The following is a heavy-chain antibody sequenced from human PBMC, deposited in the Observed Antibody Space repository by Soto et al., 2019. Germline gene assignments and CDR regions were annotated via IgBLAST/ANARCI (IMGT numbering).Heavy chain of an antibody. CDR1: GFTFSSYW. V-gene: IGHV3-74*01. CDR2: INSDGSST. J-gene: IGHJ4*02. D-gene: IGHD3-22*01. Sequence: GGSLRLSCAASGFTFSSYWMHWVRQAPGKGLVWVSRINSDGSSTSYADSVKGRFTISRDNAKNKLYLQMNSLRAEDTAVYYCARGQYYYDSSGYPAYWGQGTLVTVSS. CDR3: ARGQYYYDSSGYPAY.